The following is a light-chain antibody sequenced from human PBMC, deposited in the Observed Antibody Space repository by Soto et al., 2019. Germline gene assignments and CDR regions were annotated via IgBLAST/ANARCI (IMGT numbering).Light chain of an antibody. V-gene: IGLV2-11*01. CDR2: DVS. J-gene: IGLJ3*02. CDR1: SSDVGGYNY. CDR3: CSFAGGHTLWV. Sequence: QSSLTQPRSVSGSLGQSVTISCTGTSSDVGGYNYVSWYQQHPGKAPKFMIYDVSERPSGVPDRFSGSKSGNTASLTISGLQAEDEADYYCCSFAGGHTLWVFGGGTKLTVL.